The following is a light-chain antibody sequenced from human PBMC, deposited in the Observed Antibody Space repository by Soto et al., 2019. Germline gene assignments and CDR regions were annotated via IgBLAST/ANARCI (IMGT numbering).Light chain of an antibody. CDR1: SSDVGAYNY. CDR2: EVS. V-gene: IGLV2-14*01. CDR3: NSFTSSSTWV. Sequence: QSALTQPVSVSGSPGQSITISCTGTSSDVGAYNYVSCYQQHPGKAPKLVIYEVSNRPSGISNRFSGSKSGNTASLSISGLQAEDEADYYCNSFTSSSTWVFGGGTKVTVL. J-gene: IGLJ3*02.